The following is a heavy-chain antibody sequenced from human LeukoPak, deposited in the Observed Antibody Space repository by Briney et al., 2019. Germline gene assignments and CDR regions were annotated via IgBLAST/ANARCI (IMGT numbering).Heavy chain of an antibody. V-gene: IGHV4-59*08. CDR1: GGSISSYY. Sequence: SETLSLTCTVSGGSISSYYWSWIRQPPGKGLEWIGYIYYSGTTNYNPSLKSRVTISVDTSKNQFSLKLTSVTAADTAVYYCARLPLRSHFDYWGQGTLVTVSS. J-gene: IGHJ4*02. CDR3: ARLPLRSHFDY. CDR2: IYYSGTT.